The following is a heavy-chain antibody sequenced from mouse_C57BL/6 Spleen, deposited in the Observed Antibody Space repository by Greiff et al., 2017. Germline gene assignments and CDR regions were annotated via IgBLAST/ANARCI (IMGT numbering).Heavy chain of an antibody. J-gene: IGHJ2*01. V-gene: IGHV1-39*01. Sequence: EVQLQQSGPELVKPGASVKISCKASGYSFTDYNMNWVKQSNGKSLECIGVINPNYGTTSYNQKFKGKATLTVDQSSSTAYMQLNSLTSEDSAVYYCARWGYYGSSYYFDYWGQGTTLTVSS. CDR2: INPNYGTT. CDR1: GYSFTDYN. D-gene: IGHD1-1*01. CDR3: ARWGYYGSSYYFDY.